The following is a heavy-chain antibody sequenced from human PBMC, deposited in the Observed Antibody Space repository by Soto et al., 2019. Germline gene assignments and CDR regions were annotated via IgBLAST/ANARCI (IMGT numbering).Heavy chain of an antibody. CDR1: GYTFTSYG. D-gene: IGHD3-22*01. CDR3: ALGDSSGYYYYYYCMDV. CDR2: ISAYNGNT. J-gene: IGHJ6*02. Sequence: ASVKVSCKASGYTFTSYGISWVRQAPGQGLEWMGWISAYNGNTNYAQKLQGRVTMTTDTSTSTAYMELRSLRSDDTAVYYCALGDSSGYYYYYYCMDVWGQGTTVTVSS. V-gene: IGHV1-18*01.